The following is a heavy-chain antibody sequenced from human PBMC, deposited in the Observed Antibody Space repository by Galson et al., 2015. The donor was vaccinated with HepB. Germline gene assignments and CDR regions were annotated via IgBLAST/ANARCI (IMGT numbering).Heavy chain of an antibody. CDR2: ISYDGSNK. V-gene: IGHV3-30-3*01. CDR3: ARRYSGGWFDC. D-gene: IGHD6-19*01. CDR1: GFTFSTYA. Sequence: SLRLSCAASGFTFSTYAMHWVRQAPGKGLEWVAFISYDGSNKYYADSVKGRFTISRDNSKNTLYLQMNSLRTEDSAVYYCARRYSGGWFDCWGQGTLVIVSS. J-gene: IGHJ5*01.